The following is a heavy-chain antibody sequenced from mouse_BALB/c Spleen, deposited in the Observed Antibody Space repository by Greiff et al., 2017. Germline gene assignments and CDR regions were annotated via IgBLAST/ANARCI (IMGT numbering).Heavy chain of an antibody. CDR1: GYSFTSYW. V-gene: IGHV1-5*01. J-gene: IGHJ4*01. D-gene: IGHD4-1*01. CDR2: IYPGNSDT. Sequence: VQLKQSGTVLARPGASVKMSCKASGYSFTSYWMHWVKQRPGQGLEWIGAIYPGNSDTSYNQKFKGKAKLTAVTSASTAYMELSSLTNEDSAVYYCTTLNWDGGYAMDYWGQGTSVTVSS. CDR3: TTLNWDGGYAMDY.